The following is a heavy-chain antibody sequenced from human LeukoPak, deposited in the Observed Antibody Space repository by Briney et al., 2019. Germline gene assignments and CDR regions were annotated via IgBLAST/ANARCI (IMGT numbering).Heavy chain of an antibody. V-gene: IGHV4-39*01. CDR3: ARHEELLRNFDY. CDR2: IYYSGST. CDR1: GASITSYY. D-gene: IGHD1-26*01. Sequence: SETLSLTCTVSGASITSYYWGWIRQPPGKGLEWIGSIYYSGSTYYNPSLKSRVTISVDTSKNQFSLKLSSVTAADTAVYYCARHEELLRNFDYWGQGTLVTVSS. J-gene: IGHJ4*02.